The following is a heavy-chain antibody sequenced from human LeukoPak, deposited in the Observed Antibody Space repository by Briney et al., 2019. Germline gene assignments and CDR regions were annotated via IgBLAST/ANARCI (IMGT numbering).Heavy chain of an antibody. Sequence: WASVKLSCKASGYTFTGYYMHWVRQAPGQGLERMGWINPNSGGTNYAQKFQGRVTMTRDTSISTAYMELSRLRSDDTAVYYCARSLSHGSGSPRQFDYWGQGTLVTVSS. CDR2: INPNSGGT. D-gene: IGHD3-10*01. CDR1: GYTFTGYY. CDR3: ARSLSHGSGSPRQFDY. J-gene: IGHJ4*02. V-gene: IGHV1-2*02.